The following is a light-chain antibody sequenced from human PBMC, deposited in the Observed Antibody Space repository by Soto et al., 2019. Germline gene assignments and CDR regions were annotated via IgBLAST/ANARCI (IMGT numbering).Light chain of an antibody. Sequence: DIQLTQSPSSLSASVGDRVTITCRASQGISSYLAWYQQKPGKAPNLLIYAASTLQSGVPSRFSGSGSGTDFTLTISSLQPEDFATYYCQQLITYPFTFGPGTEVDIK. CDR1: QGISSY. V-gene: IGKV1-9*01. J-gene: IGKJ3*01. CDR3: QQLITYPFT. CDR2: AAS.